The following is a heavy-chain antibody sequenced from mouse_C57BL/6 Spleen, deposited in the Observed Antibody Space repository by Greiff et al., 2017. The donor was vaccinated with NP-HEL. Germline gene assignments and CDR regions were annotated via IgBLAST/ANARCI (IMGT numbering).Heavy chain of an antibody. CDR2: IDPSDSYT. D-gene: IGHD1-1*01. V-gene: IGHV1-50*01. CDR1: GYTFTSYW. CDR3: ARYGALDY. J-gene: IGHJ2*01. Sequence: QVQLKQPGAELVKPGASVKLSCKASGYTFTSYWMQWVKQRPGQGLEWIGEIDPSDSYTNYNQKFKGKATLTVDTSSSTAYMQLSSLTSEDSAVYYCARYGALDYWGQGTTLTVSS.